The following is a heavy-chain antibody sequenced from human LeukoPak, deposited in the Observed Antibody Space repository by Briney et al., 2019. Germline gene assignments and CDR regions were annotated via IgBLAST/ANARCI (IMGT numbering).Heavy chain of an antibody. J-gene: IGHJ4*02. CDR2: TYYKSQWYN. CDR1: GDSVSNNNFA. CDR3: TRGPGRLDFDY. D-gene: IGHD1-1*01. V-gene: IGHV6-1*01. Sequence: SQTLSLTCAISGDSVSNNNFAWNWIRQSPSRGLEWLGRTYYKSQWYNDYAVSVKSRITINPDTSKNHFSLHLNSVTPEDTAVYFCTRGPGRLDFDYRGQGTLVTVSS.